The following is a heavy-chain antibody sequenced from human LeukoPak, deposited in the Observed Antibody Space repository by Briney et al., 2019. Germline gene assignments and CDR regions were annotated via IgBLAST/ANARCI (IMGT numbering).Heavy chain of an antibody. CDR3: AKGLGTGIVVVTAAPDY. J-gene: IGHJ4*02. CDR1: GFTVSSNY. CDR2: IYSGGST. Sequence: GGSLRLSCAASGFTVSSNYMSWVRQAPGKGLEWVSVIYSGGSTYYADSVKGRFTISRDNSKNTLYLQMNSLRAEDTAVYYCAKGLGTGIVVVTAAPDYWGQGTLVTVSS. D-gene: IGHD2-21*02. V-gene: IGHV3-66*01.